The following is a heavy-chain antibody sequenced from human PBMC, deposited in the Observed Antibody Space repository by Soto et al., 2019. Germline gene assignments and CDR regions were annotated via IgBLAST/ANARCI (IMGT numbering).Heavy chain of an antibody. D-gene: IGHD2-15*01. CDR3: SRVDPGETTPFDR. V-gene: IGHV1-46*03. CDR2: INPFDGSR. J-gene: IGHJ4*02. Sequence: QVQLVQSGAEVKKPGASVKVSCKASGYIFTSYYIHWVRQAPGQGLEWMGWINPFDGSRMFAQSFQGRVTMTRDTSTSTVYREVSSLRSEDTAVYYCSRVDPGETTPFDRWGQGTLVTVSS. CDR1: GYIFTSYY.